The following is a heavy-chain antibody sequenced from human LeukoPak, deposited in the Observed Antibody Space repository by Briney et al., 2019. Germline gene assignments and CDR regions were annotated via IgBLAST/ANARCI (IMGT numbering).Heavy chain of an antibody. CDR3: ARGQLKILSLGSWYDY. J-gene: IGHJ4*02. Sequence: SETLSLTCTVSGGSVSSGSYYWSWIRQPAGKGLEWIGRIYISGSTKYNPSLKSRVTISTDTSKNQFSLKLSSVTAADTAVYYWARGQLKILSLGSWYDYWGQGTLVTVSS. D-gene: IGHD6-13*01. V-gene: IGHV4-61*02. CDR2: IYISGST. CDR1: GGSVSSGSYY.